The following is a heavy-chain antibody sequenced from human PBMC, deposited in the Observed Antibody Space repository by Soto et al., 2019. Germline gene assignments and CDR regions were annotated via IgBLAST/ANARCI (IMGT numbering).Heavy chain of an antibody. CDR3: ARGLHADAFDI. CDR2: IIPILGIA. CDR1: GGSFSGYT. Sequence: SVKVSCKAAGGSFSGYTISWLLQAPGQGLEWMGRIIPILGIANYAQKFQGRVMITADKSTSTAYMELSSLRSEDTSVYYCARGLHADAFDIWGQGTMVTVSS. V-gene: IGHV1-69*02. J-gene: IGHJ3*02.